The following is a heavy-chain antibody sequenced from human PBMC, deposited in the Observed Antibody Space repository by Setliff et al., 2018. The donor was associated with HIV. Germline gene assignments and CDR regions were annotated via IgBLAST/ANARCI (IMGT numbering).Heavy chain of an antibody. CDR2: IAGYNGKT. V-gene: IGHV1-18*01. J-gene: IGHJ4*02. D-gene: IGHD3-3*01. CDR1: GYAFTSYG. Sequence: VASVKVSCKASGYAFTSYGISWVRQAPGQGLEWTGWIAGYNGKTHYAQKLQGRVTMTTDTSTSTAYMELRSLRSDDTAVYYWARLRGLTIFGVPEGPFDYWGQGTLVTV. CDR3: ARLRGLTIFGVPEGPFDY.